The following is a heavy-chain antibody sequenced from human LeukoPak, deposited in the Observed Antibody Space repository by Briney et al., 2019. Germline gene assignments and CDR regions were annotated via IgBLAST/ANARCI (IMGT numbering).Heavy chain of an antibody. CDR3: GRLFDS. CDR2: INYSGTT. J-gene: IGHJ4*02. CDR1: GGAIISDNFY. V-gene: IGHV4-39*01. Sequence: SETLSLTCTISGGAIISDNFYWGWVRQPPGKGLEWVGSINYSGTTYYNPSLRSRLSISVDTSRTQFFLRLNSVTAADTAVYYCGRLFDSWGQGILATVSS.